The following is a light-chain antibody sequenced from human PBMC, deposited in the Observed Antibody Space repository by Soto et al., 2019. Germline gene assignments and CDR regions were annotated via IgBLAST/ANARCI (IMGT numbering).Light chain of an antibody. V-gene: IGKV3-15*01. CDR3: QQYDSWPPIT. Sequence: EIVMTQSPATLSVSPGERAPLSCRASQSVGINLAWYQQKHGQAPRLLIHGASTRATGIPARFSGSGSGTEFTLTISSLQSEDLAVYYCQQYDSWPPITFGQGTRLEIK. J-gene: IGKJ5*01. CDR2: GAS. CDR1: QSVGIN.